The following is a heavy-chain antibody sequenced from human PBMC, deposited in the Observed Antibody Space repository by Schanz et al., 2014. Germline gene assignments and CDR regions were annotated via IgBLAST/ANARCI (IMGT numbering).Heavy chain of an antibody. V-gene: IGHV3-64*04. D-gene: IGHD1-26*01. Sequence: VQLVESGGGLVQPGGSLRLSCAASGFTFSTSTMHWVRQAPGKGLEYISAISNNGDSTYYADSVKGRFTISRDNAKNSLYLEMNSLRAEDTAVYYCARDHTTESYYSAGPPIDYWGQGTLLTVSS. CDR1: GFTFSTST. J-gene: IGHJ4*02. CDR3: ARDHTTESYYSAGPPIDY. CDR2: ISNNGDST.